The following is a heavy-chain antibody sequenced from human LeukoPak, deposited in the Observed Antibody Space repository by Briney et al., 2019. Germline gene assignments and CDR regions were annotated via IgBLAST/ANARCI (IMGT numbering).Heavy chain of an antibody. D-gene: IGHD2-15*01. CDR1: GGSFSGYY. CDR2: INHSGST. CDR3: ARGPRDIVVVVAATLHGNWFDP. Sequence: KTSETLSLTCAVYGGSFSGYYWSWIRQPPGKGLEWIGEINHSGSTNYNPCLKSRVTISVDTSKSQFSLKLSSVTAADTAVYYCARGPRDIVVVVAATLHGNWFDPWGQGTLVTVSS. J-gene: IGHJ5*02. V-gene: IGHV4-34*01.